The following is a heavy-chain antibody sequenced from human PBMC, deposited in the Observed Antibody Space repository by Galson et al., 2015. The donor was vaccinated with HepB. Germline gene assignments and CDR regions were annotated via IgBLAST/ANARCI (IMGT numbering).Heavy chain of an antibody. J-gene: IGHJ3*02. V-gene: IGHV1-3*01. D-gene: IGHD3-9*01. CDR3: ARGGYDILTGYYNDAFDI. CDR2: INAGNGNT. Sequence: SVKVSCKASGYTFTSYAMHWVRQAPGQRLEWMGWINAGNGNTKYSQKFQGRVTITRDTSASTAYMELSSLRSEDTAVYYCARGGYDILTGYYNDAFDIWGQGTMVTVSS. CDR1: GYTFTSYA.